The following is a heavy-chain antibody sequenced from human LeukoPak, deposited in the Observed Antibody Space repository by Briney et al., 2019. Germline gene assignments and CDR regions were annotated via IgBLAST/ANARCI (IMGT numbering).Heavy chain of an antibody. CDR3: AKDQEWLAIDY. Sequence: GGSLRLSCAVSGFTFSDYWMNWVRQAPGKGLEWVAFIRYDGSNKYYADSVKGRFTISRDNSKNTLYPQMNSLRAEDTAVYYCAKDQEWLAIDYWGQGTLVTVSS. J-gene: IGHJ4*02. D-gene: IGHD3-3*01. V-gene: IGHV3-30*02. CDR1: GFTFSDYW. CDR2: IRYDGSNK.